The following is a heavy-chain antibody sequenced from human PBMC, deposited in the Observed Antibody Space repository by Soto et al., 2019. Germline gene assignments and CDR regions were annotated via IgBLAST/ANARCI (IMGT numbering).Heavy chain of an antibody. V-gene: IGHV1-46*01. J-gene: IGHJ1*01. CDR1: GYTFTIYY. CDR3: ARDSIAARGNFQH. Sequence: ASVKVSCKASGYTFTIYYMHWVRQAPGQGLEWIGIINPSGGSTSYAQKFQGRVTITRDTSASTAYMELSSLRSEDTAVYYCARDSIAARGNFQHWGQGTLVTVSS. D-gene: IGHD6-6*01. CDR2: INPSGGST.